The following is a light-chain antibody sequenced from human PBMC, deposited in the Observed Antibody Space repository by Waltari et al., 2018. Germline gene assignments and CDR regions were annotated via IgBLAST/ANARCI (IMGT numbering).Light chain of an antibody. CDR3: QHYVRLPAT. CDR2: GAS. Sequence: IVLTQSPGTLSLSPGERATLSCRASQSVSRTLAWYQQKPGQAPRLLIYGASTRATGIPDRFSGIGSGTDFSVTISRLEPEDVAVYYCQHYVRLPATFGQGTKVEVK. V-gene: IGKV3-20*01. J-gene: IGKJ1*01. CDR1: QSVSRT.